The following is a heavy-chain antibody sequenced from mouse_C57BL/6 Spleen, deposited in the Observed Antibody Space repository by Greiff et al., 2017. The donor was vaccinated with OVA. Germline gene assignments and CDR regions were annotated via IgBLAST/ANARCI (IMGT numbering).Heavy chain of an antibody. D-gene: IGHD2-3*01. CDR1: GYTFTSYW. J-gene: IGHJ4*01. Sequence: QVQLQQPGAELVMPGASVKLSCKASGYTFTSYWMHWVKQRPGQGLEWIGEIDPSDSYTNYNQKFKGKSTLTVDKSSSTAYMQLSSLTSEDSAVYYCARGGYYVPYAMDYWGQGTSVTVSS. CDR2: IDPSDSYT. CDR3: ARGGYYVPYAMDY. V-gene: IGHV1-69*01.